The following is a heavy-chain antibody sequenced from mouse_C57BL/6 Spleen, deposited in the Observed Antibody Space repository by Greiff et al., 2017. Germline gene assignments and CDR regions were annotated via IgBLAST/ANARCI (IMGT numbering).Heavy chain of an antibody. CDR2: IDPNSGGT. V-gene: IGHV1-72*01. J-gene: IGHJ1*03. CDR3: ARELRGYFDV. Sequence: QVQLQQPGAELVKPGASVKLSCKASCYTFTSYWMHWVKQRPGRGLAWIGSIDPNSGGTKYNEKFKSKATLTVDKPSSTAYMQLSSLTSEDSAVYYCARELRGYFDVWGTGTTVTVSS. CDR1: CYTFTSYW.